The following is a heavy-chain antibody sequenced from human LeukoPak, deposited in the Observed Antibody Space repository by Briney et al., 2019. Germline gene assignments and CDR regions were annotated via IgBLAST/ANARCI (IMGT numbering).Heavy chain of an antibody. CDR3: ARVPRGHGGNSGAIDY. Sequence: GGSLRLSCAASGFTVSSNYMNWVRQAPGKGLEWGSVIYSGGSTYFADSVKGRFTISRDNSKNTLYLQMSSLRAEDTAVYYCARVPRGHGGNSGAIDYWGQGTLVTGSS. V-gene: IGHV3-66*01. J-gene: IGHJ4*02. CDR2: IYSGGST. D-gene: IGHD4-23*01. CDR1: GFTVSSNY.